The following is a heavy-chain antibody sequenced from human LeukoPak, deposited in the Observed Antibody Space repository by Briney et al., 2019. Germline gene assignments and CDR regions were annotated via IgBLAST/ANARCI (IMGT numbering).Heavy chain of an antibody. CDR1: GFTFSSYS. CDR3: ARDRDIVVVVAAIDAFDI. V-gene: IGHV3-21*01. CDR2: ISSSSSYI. Sequence: GGSLRLSCAASGFTFSSYSMNWVRQAPGKGLEWVSSISSSSSYIYYADSVKGRFTISRDNAKNSLYLQMNSLRVEDTAVYYCARDRDIVVVVAAIDAFDIWGQGTMVTVSS. D-gene: IGHD2-15*01. J-gene: IGHJ3*02.